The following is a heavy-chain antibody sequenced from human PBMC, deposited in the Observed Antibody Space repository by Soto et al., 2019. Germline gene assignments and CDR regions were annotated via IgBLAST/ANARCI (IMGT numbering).Heavy chain of an antibody. CDR3: ARQPGYYDPSGLTGFAF. D-gene: IGHD3-22*01. CDR1: GFSFDNDW. J-gene: IGHJ4*02. Sequence: EVQLVQSGAEVKKPGESLRISCKGFGFSFDNDWITWVRQRPGKGLEWMGRIDPSDSYTEYSPSFQGHVSISAVKSVNTAYLHWNSLKASDSAIYFCARQPGYYDPSGLTGFAFWGQGTQVTVSS. CDR2: IDPSDSYT. V-gene: IGHV5-10-1*03.